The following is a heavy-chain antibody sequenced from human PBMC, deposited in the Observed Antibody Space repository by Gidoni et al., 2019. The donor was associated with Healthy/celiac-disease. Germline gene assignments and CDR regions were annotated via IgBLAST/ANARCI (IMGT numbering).Heavy chain of an antibody. J-gene: IGHJ4*02. CDR3: ASKPWYYYDSSGYYYDDY. CDR1: GGSISSGGYS. D-gene: IGHD3-22*01. Sequence: QLQLQESGSGLVKPSQPLSLTCAVSGGSISSGGYSWSWIRQPPGKGLEWIGYIYHSGSTYYNPSLKSRVTISVDRSKNQFSLKLSSVTAADTAVYYCASKPWYYYDSSGYYYDDYWGQGTLVTVSS. CDR2: IYHSGST. V-gene: IGHV4-30-2*01.